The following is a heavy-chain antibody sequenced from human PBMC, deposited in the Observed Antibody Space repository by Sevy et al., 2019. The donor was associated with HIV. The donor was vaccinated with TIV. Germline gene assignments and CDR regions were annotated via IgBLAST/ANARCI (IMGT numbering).Heavy chain of an antibody. CDR2: ISSSGSTI. Sequence: GGSLRLSCAASGFTFSDYYMSWIRQAPGKGLEWVSYISSSGSTIYYADSVKGRFTISRDNAKNSLYPQMNSLRAEDTAVYYCARDYYGSGSYFYYYYGMDVWGQGTTVTVSS. J-gene: IGHJ6*02. CDR1: GFTFSDYY. D-gene: IGHD3-10*01. V-gene: IGHV3-11*01. CDR3: ARDYYGSGSYFYYYYGMDV.